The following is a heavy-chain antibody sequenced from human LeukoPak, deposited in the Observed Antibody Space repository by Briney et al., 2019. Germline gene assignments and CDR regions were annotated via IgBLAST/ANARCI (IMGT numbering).Heavy chain of an antibody. Sequence: PGGSLRLSCIASGFSFSSYRMNWVRQAPGKGLEWVSAISGSGGSTYYADSVKGRFTISRDNSKNTLYLQMNSLRAEDTAVYYCAKLVGYGGNPFDYWGQGTLVTVSS. D-gene: IGHD4-23*01. CDR3: AKLVGYGGNPFDY. J-gene: IGHJ4*02. CDR2: ISGSGGST. CDR1: GFSFSSYR. V-gene: IGHV3-23*01.